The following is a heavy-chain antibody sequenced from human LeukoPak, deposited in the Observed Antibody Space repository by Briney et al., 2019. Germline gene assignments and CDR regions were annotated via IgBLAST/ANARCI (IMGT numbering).Heavy chain of an antibody. V-gene: IGHV1-18*01. Sequence: ASGKVSCKASGYTFITYDIHWVRQPPGQGLEWMGGISAYNGNTIYAQKLQGRVTMTTDTSTSTAYMELRSLRSDETAVYYCARVPYYYDSSGYFGYWGQGTLVTVSS. CDR3: ARVPYYYDSSGYFGY. CDR2: ISAYNGNT. D-gene: IGHD3-22*01. CDR1: GYTFITYD. J-gene: IGHJ4*02.